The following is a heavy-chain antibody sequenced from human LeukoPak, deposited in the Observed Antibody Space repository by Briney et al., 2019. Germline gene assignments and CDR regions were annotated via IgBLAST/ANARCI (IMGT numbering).Heavy chain of an antibody. J-gene: IGHJ4*02. CDR2: ISYDGSNK. V-gene: IGHV3-30-3*01. CDR3: ARGSLNFDY. CDR1: GFTFSSYA. Sequence: GGSLRLSCAASGFTFSSYAMHWVRQAPGEGLEWVAVISYDGSNKYYADPVKGRFPISRDNSKNTLYLQMNSLRAEDTAVYYCARGSLNFDYWGQGTLVTVSS.